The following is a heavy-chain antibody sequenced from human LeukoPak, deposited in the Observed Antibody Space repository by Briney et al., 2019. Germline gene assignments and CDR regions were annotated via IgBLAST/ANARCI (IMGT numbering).Heavy chain of an antibody. CDR1: GGSISSYY. CDR3: ARAVREDSSSSYYFDY. V-gene: IGHV4-4*08. Sequence: SETLSLTCTVSGGSISSYYWSWIRQPPGEGLEWIGRIYTSGSTTYNPSLKSRVTISVNTSKNQFSLKLSSVTAADTAVYYCARAVREDSSSSYYFDYWGQGTLVTVSS. CDR2: IYTSGST. D-gene: IGHD6-6*01. J-gene: IGHJ4*02.